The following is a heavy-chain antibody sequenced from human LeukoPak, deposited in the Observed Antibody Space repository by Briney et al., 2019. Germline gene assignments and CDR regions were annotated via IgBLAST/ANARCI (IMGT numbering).Heavy chain of an antibody. CDR2: FDPEDGET. D-gene: IGHD1-26*01. CDR3: ARDARRVGANYLGY. V-gene: IGHV1-24*01. CDR1: GYTLTELS. Sequence: ASVKVSCKVSGYTLTELSMHWVRQAPGKGLEWMGGFDPEDGETIYAQKFQGRVTMTEDTSTDTAYTEPSRLRSDDTAVYYCARDARRVGANYLGYWGQGTLVTVSS. J-gene: IGHJ4*02.